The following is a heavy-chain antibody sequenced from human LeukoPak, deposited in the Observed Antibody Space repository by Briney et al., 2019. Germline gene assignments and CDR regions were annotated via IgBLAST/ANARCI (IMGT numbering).Heavy chain of an antibody. V-gene: IGHV4-31*03. CDR1: GDSISSGGYY. CDR3: ARGAMGMTTKIPPDY. J-gene: IGHJ4*02. CDR2: IYYSGST. D-gene: IGHD4-17*01. Sequence: SETLSLTCTVSGDSISSGGYYWSWIRQHPGKGLEWIGYIYYSGSTYYNPSLKSRVTISVDTSKNLFSLKLSSVTAADTAVYYCARGAMGMTTKIPPDYWGQGTLVTVSS.